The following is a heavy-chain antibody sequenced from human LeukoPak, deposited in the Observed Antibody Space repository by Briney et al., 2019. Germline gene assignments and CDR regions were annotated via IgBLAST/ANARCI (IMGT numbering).Heavy chain of an antibody. V-gene: IGHV3-48*04. CDR2: ISSSGNTI. Sequence: GGSLRLSCAASEFPFSNYGMSWVRRAPGKGLEWVSYISSSGNTIYYADSVKGRFTISRDNAKNSLYLQMNSLRAEDTAVYYCARTGYDILTGYYLAYFDYWGQGTLVTVSS. CDR1: EFPFSNYG. J-gene: IGHJ4*02. D-gene: IGHD3-9*01. CDR3: ARTGYDILTGYYLAYFDY.